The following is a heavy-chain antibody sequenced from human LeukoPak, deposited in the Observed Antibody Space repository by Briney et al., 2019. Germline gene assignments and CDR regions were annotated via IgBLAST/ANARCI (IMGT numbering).Heavy chain of an antibody. CDR2: ISGDNPGT. V-gene: IGHV3-23*01. D-gene: IGHD2-15*01. Sequence: PGGSLRLSCAASGFTFSTYAMSWVRQTPGKGLEWVAAISGDNPGTYHANSVKGRFTISRDNSKNTLHLQMSGLRAEDTARYYCAKAPVGHCSGAFCYHFDSWGQGTLLTVSS. J-gene: IGHJ4*02. CDR3: AKAPVGHCSGAFCYHFDS. CDR1: GFTFSTYA.